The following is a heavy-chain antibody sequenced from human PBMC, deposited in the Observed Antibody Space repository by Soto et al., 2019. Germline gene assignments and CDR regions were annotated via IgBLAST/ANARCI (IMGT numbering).Heavy chain of an antibody. CDR1: GFTFTSSA. D-gene: IGHD3-10*01. CDR3: AAVGLLWLGGPHDACDI. J-gene: IGHJ3*02. V-gene: IGHV1-58*01. CDR2: IVVGSGNT. Sequence: QMQLVQSGPEVKKPGTSVKVSCKASGFTFTSSAVQWVRQARGQRLEWIGWIVVGSGNTNYAQKFQERVSSTKDMSTSTADMELGSLRSEDTAVYYCAAVGLLWLGGPHDACDIWGQGTMVTVSS.